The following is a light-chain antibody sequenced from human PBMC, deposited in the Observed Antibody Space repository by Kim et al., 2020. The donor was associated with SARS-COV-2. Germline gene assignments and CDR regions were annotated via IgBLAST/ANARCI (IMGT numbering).Light chain of an antibody. J-gene: IGKJ1*01. CDR3: QQYDDWPPWT. Sequence: SPGETATLSGRASQSVSSNVAWYQQKPGQAPRLLIYGASTRATDIPARFSGSGSGTDFTLTISSLQSEDLAVYHCQQYDDWPPWTFGQGTKLEI. V-gene: IGKV3-15*01. CDR1: QSVSSN. CDR2: GAS.